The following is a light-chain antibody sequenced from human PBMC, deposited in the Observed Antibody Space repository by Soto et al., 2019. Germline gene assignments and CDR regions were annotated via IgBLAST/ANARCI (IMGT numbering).Light chain of an antibody. J-gene: IGKJ1*01. CDR2: DAS. V-gene: IGKV1-5*01. Sequence: DTPITQSPFPPSPSPCDQVPLPCRASQSISSWLAWYQQKPGKAPKLLIYDASSLESGVPSRFSGSGSGTEFTLTISSLQPDDFATYYCQQYNSYSWTFGQGTKVDIK. CDR3: QQYNSYSWT. CDR1: QSISSW.